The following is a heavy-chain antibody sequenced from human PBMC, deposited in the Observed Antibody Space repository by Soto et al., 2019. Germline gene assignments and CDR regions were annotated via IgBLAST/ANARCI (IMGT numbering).Heavy chain of an antibody. CDR1: GGSISSGGYY. CDR2: IYYSGST. D-gene: IGHD5-18*01. Sequence: SETLSLTCTVSGGSISSGGYYWNWIRQHPGKGLEWIGYIYYSGSTYYNPSLKSRVTISVDTSKNQFSLKLIFVTAADTAVYYCARQKDTAMVNFDYWGQGTLVTVSS. V-gene: IGHV4-31*03. CDR3: ARQKDTAMVNFDY. J-gene: IGHJ4*02.